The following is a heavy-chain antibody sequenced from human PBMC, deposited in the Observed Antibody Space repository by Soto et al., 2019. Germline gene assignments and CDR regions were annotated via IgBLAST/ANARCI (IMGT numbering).Heavy chain of an antibody. CDR1: GVSISSGNW. CDR2: IFHDGTA. D-gene: IGHD2-8*01. CDR3: ARLVYDTRLNYMYCDF. J-gene: IGHJ4*02. V-gene: IGHV4-4*02. Sequence: ASETLSLTCAVSGVSISSGNWWTWVRQTPQRGLEYIGEIFHDGTANYYPSFERRVAISVDTSKNQFSLKLTSVTAADTAIYFCARLVYDTRLNYMYCDFWGQGARVTVSS.